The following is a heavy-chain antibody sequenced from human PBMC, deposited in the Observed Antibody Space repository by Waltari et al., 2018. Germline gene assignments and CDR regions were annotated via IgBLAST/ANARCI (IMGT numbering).Heavy chain of an antibody. V-gene: IGHV4-34*01. Sequence: QVQLKQWGAGLLRPSETLSLTCGVSGASDYYWTWIRQTPGKGLEWIGEIDHSGSVYYNPSLKSQVTIAVDTSKTNFSLKLQSVTAADTAVYYCATRLYFYYGMDVWGQGTTVTVSS. CDR3: ATRLYFYYGMDV. CDR1: GASDYY. J-gene: IGHJ6*02. CDR2: IDHSGSV.